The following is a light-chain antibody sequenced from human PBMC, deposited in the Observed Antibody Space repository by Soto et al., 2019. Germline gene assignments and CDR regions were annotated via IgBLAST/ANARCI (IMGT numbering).Light chain of an antibody. CDR3: HQYGSSPWT. J-gene: IGKJ1*01. V-gene: IGKV3-20*01. CDR1: QSVSSSY. CDR2: GAS. Sequence: VLKQSPGTLSLSPGERATLSCRASQSVSSSYLDWYQQKPGQAPRLLIYGASSRATGIPDRFSGSGSGTDFTLTISRLEPEDLAVYYCHQYGSSPWTFGQGSKVDIK.